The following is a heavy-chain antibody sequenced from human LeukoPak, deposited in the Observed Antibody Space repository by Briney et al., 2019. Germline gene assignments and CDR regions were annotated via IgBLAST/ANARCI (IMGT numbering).Heavy chain of an antibody. CDR2: IYYSGST. V-gene: IGHV4-59*01. D-gene: IGHD1-26*01. CDR1: GGSISSYY. CDR3: ARDLRPRGVGATYGAFDI. J-gene: IGHJ3*02. Sequence: SETLSLTCTVSGGSISSYYWSWIRQPPGKGLEWIGYIYYSGSTNYNPSLKSRVTISVDTSKNQFSLKLSSVTAADTAVYYCARDLRPRGVGATYGAFDIWGQGTMVTVSS.